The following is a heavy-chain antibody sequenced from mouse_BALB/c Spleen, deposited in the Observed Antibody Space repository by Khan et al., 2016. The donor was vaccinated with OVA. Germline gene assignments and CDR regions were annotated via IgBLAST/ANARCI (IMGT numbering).Heavy chain of an antibody. CDR2: INPTSGST. Sequence: QVQLLQSGADLAQPGASVKLSCTASGYTFTTFWMHWVNQGPGQGLEWIGYINPTSGSTYYTDTFKDRSTFSADNSSSTPFLQLSSLTSEDSAVYYCTGDRIDYWGQGTTLTVSS. CDR1: GYTFTTFW. CDR3: TGDRIDY. V-gene: IGHV1-7*01. J-gene: IGHJ2*01.